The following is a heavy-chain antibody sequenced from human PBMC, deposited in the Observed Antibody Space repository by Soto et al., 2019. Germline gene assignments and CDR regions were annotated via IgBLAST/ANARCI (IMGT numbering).Heavy chain of an antibody. CDR3: AKATGYCLES. CDR2: IYHSGST. Sequence: QVQLQESGPGLVKPSGTLSLTCVVSGASISNSHWFSWVRQPPGEGLEWIGEIYHSGSTNYDPSLGSRVTISVEKSKNQISLRRNSVTAADTAVYYCAKATGYCLESWGPGTLVTVSP. V-gene: IGHV4-4*02. D-gene: IGHD5-18*01. CDR1: GASISNSHW. J-gene: IGHJ4*02.